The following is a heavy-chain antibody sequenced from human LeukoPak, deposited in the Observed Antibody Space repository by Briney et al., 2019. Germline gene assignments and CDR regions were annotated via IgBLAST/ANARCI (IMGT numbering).Heavy chain of an antibody. CDR1: GFTFSSYE. D-gene: IGHD3-3*01. Sequence: GGSLRLPCAASGFTFSSYEMNCVRQAPGKGLEWVSYISSSGSTIYYADSVKGRFTISRDNAKNSLYLQMNSLRAEDTAVYYCARDKSRYDFWSGYEYYYYYMDVWGKGTTVTVSS. CDR3: ARDKSRYDFWSGYEYYYYYMDV. V-gene: IGHV3-48*03. J-gene: IGHJ6*03. CDR2: ISSSGSTI.